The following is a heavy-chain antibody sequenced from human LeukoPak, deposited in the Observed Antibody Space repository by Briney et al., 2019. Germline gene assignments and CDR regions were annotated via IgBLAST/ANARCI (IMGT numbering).Heavy chain of an antibody. CDR2: INTNTENP. CDR3: ARDTRYYDYVWGSYKSGYFDY. V-gene: IGHV7-4-1*02. J-gene: IGHJ4*02. CDR1: GYTFNTYA. Sequence: ASVKVSCKASGYTFNTYAINWVRQAPGQGLEWMGWINTNTENPTYAQGVTGQFVFSLDTSVSTAYLQISSLKAEDTAVYYCARDTRYYDYVWGSYKSGYFDYWGQGTLVTVSS. D-gene: IGHD3-16*01.